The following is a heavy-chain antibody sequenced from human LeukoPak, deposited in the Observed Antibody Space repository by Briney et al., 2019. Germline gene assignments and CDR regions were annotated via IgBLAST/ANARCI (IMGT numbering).Heavy chain of an antibody. D-gene: IGHD2-15*01. V-gene: IGHV3-7*03. CDR2: IKPSGSEK. Sequence: GGSLRLSCEGSGFTFSNYWMTWVRQAPEKGLEWVANIKPSGSEKHYADSVEGRFTISRDNAKNSLYLQMNSLRAEDTAVYYCAKRQGRYYGMDVWGQGTTVTVSS. CDR3: AKRQGRYYGMDV. CDR1: GFTFSNYW. J-gene: IGHJ6*02.